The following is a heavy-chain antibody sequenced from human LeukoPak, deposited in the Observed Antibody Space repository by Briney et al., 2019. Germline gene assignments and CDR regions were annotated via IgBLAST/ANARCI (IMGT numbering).Heavy chain of an antibody. D-gene: IGHD2-2*01. CDR3: ARGYCSSTSCYAFDI. Sequence: GASVKVSCTASGGTFSSYAISWVRQAPGQGLEWMGGIIPIFGTANYAQKFQGRVAITADKSTSTAYMELSSLRAEDTAVYYCARGYCSSTSCYAFDIWGQGTMVTVSS. CDR2: IIPIFGTA. CDR1: GGTFSSYA. J-gene: IGHJ3*02. V-gene: IGHV1-69*06.